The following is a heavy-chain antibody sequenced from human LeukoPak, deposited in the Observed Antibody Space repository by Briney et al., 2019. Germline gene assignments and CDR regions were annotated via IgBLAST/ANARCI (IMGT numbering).Heavy chain of an antibody. D-gene: IGHD4-17*01. Sequence: PSKTLSLTCAVSGGSFSGYYWTWIRQPPGKGLEWIGEINHSGNANYNPSLKSRVTISLDMSENHFSLKLTSVTAADTAVYYCARGQGTVTTHWGQGTLVTVSS. CDR3: ARGQGTVTTH. CDR2: INHSGNA. J-gene: IGHJ4*02. CDR1: GGSFSGYY. V-gene: IGHV4-34*01.